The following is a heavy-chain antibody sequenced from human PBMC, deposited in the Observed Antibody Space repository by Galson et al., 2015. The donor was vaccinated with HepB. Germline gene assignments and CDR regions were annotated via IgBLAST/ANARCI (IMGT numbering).Heavy chain of an antibody. J-gene: IGHJ4*02. D-gene: IGHD6-19*01. CDR3: AKDWQWLTDY. CDR2: ISSDSSIV. V-gene: IGHV3-30-3*01. CDR1: GFTFHTKS. Sequence: SLRLSCAASGFTFHTKSMHWVRQAPGKGLEWLAIISSDSSIVYYADSARGRFTISRDNSKNTLYLQMNSLRIEDTAVYYCAKDWQWLTDYWGQGTLVTVSS.